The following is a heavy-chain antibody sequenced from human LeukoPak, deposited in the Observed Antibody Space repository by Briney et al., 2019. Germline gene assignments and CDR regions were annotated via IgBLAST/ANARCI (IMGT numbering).Heavy chain of an antibody. Sequence: SETLSLTCAVYGGSFSGYYWSWIRQPPGKGLEWIGEINHSGSTNYNPSLKSRVTISVDTSKNQFSLKLSSVTAADTAVYYCARGSFDYVWGSYRHYFDYWSQGTLVTVSS. CDR3: ARGSFDYVWGSYRHYFDY. CDR2: INHSGST. V-gene: IGHV4-34*01. J-gene: IGHJ4*02. D-gene: IGHD3-16*02. CDR1: GGSFSGYY.